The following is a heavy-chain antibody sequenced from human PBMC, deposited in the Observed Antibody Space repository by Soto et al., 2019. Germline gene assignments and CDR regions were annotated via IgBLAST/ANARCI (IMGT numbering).Heavy chain of an antibody. D-gene: IGHD4-4*01. CDR2: ISGGNNAI. J-gene: IGHJ5*02. Sequence: VQLVESGGGLVQPGGSLRLSCAASGFSISTPSMNWVRQAPGKGLEWVSFISGGNNAIYYADSVKGRFKISRDIAKNSVYLQKNCLGAEDTAVYYCARGGTVSTAWGQGTRVTVSS. CDR1: GFSISTPS. V-gene: IGHV3-48*01. CDR3: ARGGTVSTA.